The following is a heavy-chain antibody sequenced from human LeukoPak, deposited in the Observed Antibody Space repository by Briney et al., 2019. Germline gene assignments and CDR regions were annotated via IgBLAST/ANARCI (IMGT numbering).Heavy chain of an antibody. CDR3: ARGLYCSSTSCYPKGSWFDP. CDR1: GGSISSGGYY. J-gene: IGHJ5*02. D-gene: IGHD2-2*01. CDR2: IYYSGST. V-gene: IGHV4-31*03. Sequence: SETLSLTCTVSGGSISSGGYYWSWIRQHPGKGLEWIGYIYYSGSTYYNPSLKSRVTISVDTSKNQFSLKLSSVTAADTAVYYCARGLYCSSTSCYPKGSWFDPWGREPWSPSPQ.